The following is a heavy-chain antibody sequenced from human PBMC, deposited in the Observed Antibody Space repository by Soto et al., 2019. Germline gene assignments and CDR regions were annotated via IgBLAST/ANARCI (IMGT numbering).Heavy chain of an antibody. CDR2: IKAGNVNT. Sequence: QVQLVQTGAEVKKPGASVKVSCKAPGYTFTSYAMHWVRKAPGQRLEWMGWIKAGNVNTKYSQKFQGRVTITRDTSASTAYMELSSLRSEDTPVYYCASGDFYYYYYGMDVWGQGTTVTVSS. D-gene: IGHD7-27*01. V-gene: IGHV1-3*01. CDR1: GYTFTSYA. J-gene: IGHJ6*02. CDR3: ASGDFYYYYYGMDV.